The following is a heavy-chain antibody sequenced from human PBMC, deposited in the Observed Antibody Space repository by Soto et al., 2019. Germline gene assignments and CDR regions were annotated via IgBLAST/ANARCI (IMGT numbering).Heavy chain of an antibody. V-gene: IGHV4-39*01. Sequence: QLQLQESGPGLVKPSETLSLTCTVSGGSISSSSYYWGWIRQPPGQGLEWIGSIYYSGSTYYNPSHKSRVTLSVDTSKNQFALKRSSVTAADTAVYYCASLTRAYYYMDVWGKGTTVTVSS. CDR2: IYYSGST. J-gene: IGHJ6*03. CDR3: ASLTRAYYYMDV. CDR1: GGSISSSSYY.